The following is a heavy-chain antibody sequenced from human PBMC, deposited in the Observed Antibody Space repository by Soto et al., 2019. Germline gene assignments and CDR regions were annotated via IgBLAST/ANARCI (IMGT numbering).Heavy chain of an antibody. CDR1: GFTFSSYA. J-gene: IGHJ6*02. CDR3: AKDRGVVVPAAIPMRSMDV. D-gene: IGHD2-2*01. Sequence: GGSLRLSPAASGFTFSSYAMSWVRQAPGKVLEWVSAISGSGGSTYYADSVKGRFTISRDNSKNTLYLQMNSLRAEDTAVYYCAKDRGVVVPAAIPMRSMDVWGQGTTVTVSS. CDR2: ISGSGGST. V-gene: IGHV3-23*01.